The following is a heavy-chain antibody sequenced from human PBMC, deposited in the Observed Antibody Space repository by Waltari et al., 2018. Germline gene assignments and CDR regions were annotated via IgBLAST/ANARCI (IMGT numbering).Heavy chain of an antibody. J-gene: IGHJ4*02. CDR1: GFTFSSYG. Sequence: QVQLVESGGGVVQPGRSLRLSCAASGFTFSSYGMRWVRQAPGKGLEWVAVIWYDGSNKYYADSVKGRFTISRDNSKNTLYLQMNSLRAEDTAVYYCARDSVTTGPMDYWGQGTLVTVSS. CDR3: ARDSVTTGPMDY. CDR2: IWYDGSNK. D-gene: IGHD4-17*01. V-gene: IGHV3-33*01.